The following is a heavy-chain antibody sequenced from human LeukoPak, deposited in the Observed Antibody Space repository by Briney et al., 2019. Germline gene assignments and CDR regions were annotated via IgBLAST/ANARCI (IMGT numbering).Heavy chain of an antibody. CDR2: INPNSGGT. J-gene: IGHJ4*02. V-gene: IGHV1-2*02. CDR3: ARDKGDIVVVVAADDLGVFDY. Sequence: ASVKVSCKASGYAFTGYYMHWVRQAPGQGLEWMGWINPNSGGTNYAQKFQGRVTMTRDTSISTAYMELSRLRSDDTAVYYCARDKGDIVVVVAADDLGVFDYWGQGTLVTVSS. CDR1: GYAFTGYY. D-gene: IGHD2-15*01.